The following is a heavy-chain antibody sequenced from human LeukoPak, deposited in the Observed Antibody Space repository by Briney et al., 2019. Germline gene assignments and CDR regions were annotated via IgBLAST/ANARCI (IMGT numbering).Heavy chain of an antibody. CDR1: GFTFSSYA. D-gene: IGHD1-26*01. V-gene: IGHV3-30-3*01. CDR3: ARLVGDTERNDY. Sequence: PGGSLRLSCAASGFTFSSYAMHWVRQAPGKGLEWVAVISYDGSNKYYADSVKGRFTISRDNSKNTLYLQMNSLRAEDTAVYYCARLVGDTERNDYWGQGTLVTVSS. J-gene: IGHJ4*02. CDR2: ISYDGSNK.